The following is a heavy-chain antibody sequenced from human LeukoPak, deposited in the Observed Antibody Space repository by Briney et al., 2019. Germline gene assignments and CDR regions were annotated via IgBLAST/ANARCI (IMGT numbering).Heavy chain of an antibody. D-gene: IGHD4-23*01. Sequence: GGSLRLSCAASGVILSNFGLNWVRQAPGKGLEWVACISSGSNYIYYADSVKGRITISRDNAKNSLFLQMNSLRADDTAVYYCSRVLYAANTDAPYGGMDVWGQGTTVTVSS. CDR1: GVILSNFG. J-gene: IGHJ3*01. CDR3: SRVLYAANTDAPYGGMDV. CDR2: ISSGSNYI. V-gene: IGHV3-21*01.